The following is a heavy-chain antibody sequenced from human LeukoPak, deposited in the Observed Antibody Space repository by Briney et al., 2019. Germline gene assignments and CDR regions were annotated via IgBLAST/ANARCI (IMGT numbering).Heavy chain of an antibody. D-gene: IGHD5-18*01. CDR2: MHCSGIT. CDR1: GGSISSYY. J-gene: IGHJ6*03. CDR3: ARTTEGGYTYDYFYYYYMDV. V-gene: IGHV4-59*01. Sequence: PSETLSLTCTVSGGSISSYYWSWIRQPPGKGLEWIGSMHCSGITYYNPSLKSRVTISVDTSKNQFSLKLTSVTAADTAVYYCARTTEGGYTYDYFYYYYMDVWGKGTTVTTSS.